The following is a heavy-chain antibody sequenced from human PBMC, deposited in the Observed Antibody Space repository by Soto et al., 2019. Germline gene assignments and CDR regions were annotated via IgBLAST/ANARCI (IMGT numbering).Heavy chain of an antibody. J-gene: IGHJ4*02. D-gene: IGHD2-21*02. CDR1: GESISSSSYY. CDR3: ARQRTTVVTYSYFDL. CDR2: IYYSGRT. V-gene: IGHV4-39*01. Sequence: SATLSLTCIVSGESISSSSYYWGWIRQPPGKGLEWIGSIYYSGRTYYNPSFKSRVTISIDTSKNQFSLKLSSVTATDTAVYYCARQRTTVVTYSYFDLWGQGVLVTLT.